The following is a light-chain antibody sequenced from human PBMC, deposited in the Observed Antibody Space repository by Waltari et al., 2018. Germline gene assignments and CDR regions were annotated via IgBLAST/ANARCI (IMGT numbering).Light chain of an antibody. J-gene: IGKJ4*01. V-gene: IGKV3-11*01. CDR3: QQRSKWPTT. Sequence: EIVLTQSPATLSLSPGVRATLSCRASQSVDIYLAWYQQRPGQAPRLLIYDASKRATGVPARFSGSGSGTDFTLTISSLEAEDFVVYYCQQRSKWPTTFGGGTKVEIK. CDR2: DAS. CDR1: QSVDIY.